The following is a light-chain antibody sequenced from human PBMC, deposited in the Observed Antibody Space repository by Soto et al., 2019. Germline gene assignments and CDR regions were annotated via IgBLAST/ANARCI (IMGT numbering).Light chain of an antibody. J-gene: IGKJ1*01. CDR1: QTISSW. Sequence: DIQMTQSPSTLSGSVGAGVTITCRASQTISSWLAWYLQKPGKAPKLLIYKASTLKSGVPSRFSGSGSGTEFTLTISSLQPDDFATYYCQHYNSYSEAFGQGTKVDIK. V-gene: IGKV1-5*03. CDR2: KAS. CDR3: QHYNSYSEA.